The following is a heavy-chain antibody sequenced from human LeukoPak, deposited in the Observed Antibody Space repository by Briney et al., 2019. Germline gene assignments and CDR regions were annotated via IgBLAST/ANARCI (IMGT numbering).Heavy chain of an antibody. CDR1: GGAIRSYY. CDR3: ARGGVVVPAPISAFDI. CDR2: IYYSGST. Sequence: PSETLSLTCTVSGGAIRSYYWSWLRQPPGKGLEWIGYIYYSGSTNYNPSLKSRVTISGDTSKNQFSLKLSSVTAADTAVYYRARGGVVVPAPISAFDIWGQGTMVTVSS. J-gene: IGHJ3*02. V-gene: IGHV4-59*01. D-gene: IGHD2-2*01.